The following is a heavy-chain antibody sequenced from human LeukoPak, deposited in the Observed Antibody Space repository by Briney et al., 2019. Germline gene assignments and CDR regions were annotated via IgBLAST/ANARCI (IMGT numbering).Heavy chain of an antibody. V-gene: IGHV3-48*03. J-gene: IGHJ3*02. CDR3: AKEFASNDFWSGYDDAFDI. D-gene: IGHD3-3*01. CDR1: GFTFSSYE. Sequence: PGGSLRLSCVASGFTFSSYEMNWVRQAPGKGLECVAYISSSGGTIYYADSVKGWFTISRNNSKNTQCLQMNSMRAEDTAVYYCAKEFASNDFWSGYDDAFDIWGQGTMVTVSS. CDR2: ISSSGGTI.